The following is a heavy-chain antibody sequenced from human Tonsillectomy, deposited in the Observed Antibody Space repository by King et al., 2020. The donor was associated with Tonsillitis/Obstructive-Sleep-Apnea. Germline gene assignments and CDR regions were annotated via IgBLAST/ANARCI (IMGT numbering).Heavy chain of an antibody. CDR3: ARGYYGSGRVY. CDR1: GFTFSSYA. CDR2: ISYDGSNK. Sequence: VQLVESGGGVVQPGRSLRLSCAASGFTFSSYAMHWVRQAPGKGLEWVAVISYDGSNKYYADSVKGRFTISRDNSKNTLYLQMNSLRAEDTAVYYCARGYYGSGRVYWGRGTLATVSS. J-gene: IGHJ4*02. V-gene: IGHV3-30*01. D-gene: IGHD3-10*01.